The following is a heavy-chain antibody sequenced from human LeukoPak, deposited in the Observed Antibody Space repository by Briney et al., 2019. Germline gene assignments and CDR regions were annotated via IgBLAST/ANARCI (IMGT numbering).Heavy chain of an antibody. D-gene: IGHD4-17*01. J-gene: IGHJ6*03. V-gene: IGHV3-30*02. CDR1: GFTFSSYG. CDR3: AKNPGDYGVYYYYMDV. CDR2: IRYDGSNK. Sequence: GGSLRLSCAAFGFTFSSYGMHWVRQAPGKGLEWVAFIRYDGSNKYYADSVKGRFTISRDNSKNTLYLQMNSLRAEDTAVYYCAKNPGDYGVYYYYMDVWGKGTTVTVSS.